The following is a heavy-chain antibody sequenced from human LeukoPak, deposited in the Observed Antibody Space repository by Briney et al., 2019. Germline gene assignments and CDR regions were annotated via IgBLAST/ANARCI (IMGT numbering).Heavy chain of an antibody. CDR3: AKTSVDSSSWYEDAFDI. D-gene: IGHD6-13*01. J-gene: IGHJ3*02. CDR2: INGSGGST. CDR1: GFTFSSYA. V-gene: IGHV3-23*01. Sequence: PGGSLRLSCAASGFTFSSYAMSWVRQAPGKGLEWVSAINGSGGSTYYADSVKGRFTISRDNSKNTLYLQMNSLRAEDTAVYYCAKTSVDSSSWYEDAFDIWGQGTMVTVSS.